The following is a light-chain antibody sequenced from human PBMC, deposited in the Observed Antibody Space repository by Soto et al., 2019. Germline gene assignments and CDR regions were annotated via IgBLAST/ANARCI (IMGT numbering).Light chain of an antibody. J-gene: IGKJ1*01. CDR3: QQYGRSPT. Sequence: ENVLTQSPGTLSLSPGGRATLSCRASQSVSSGHLAWYQQKPGQAPRLLIYGVSSRATGIPDRFSGSGSGTDFALTITRLEPEDFVVYYCQQYGRSPTFGQGTKVDIK. CDR1: QSVSSGH. CDR2: GVS. V-gene: IGKV3-20*01.